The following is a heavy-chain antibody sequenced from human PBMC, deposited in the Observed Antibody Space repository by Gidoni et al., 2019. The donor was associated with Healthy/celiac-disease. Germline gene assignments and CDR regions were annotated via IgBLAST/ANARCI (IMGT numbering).Heavy chain of an antibody. CDR3: ARGADYDSSGYYFPLDY. D-gene: IGHD3-22*01. V-gene: IGHV1-69*01. Sequence: QVQLVQAGAAVKKPGSPVQVSCQASGGTFSSYAISWVRQAPGQGLEWMGGIIPIFGTANYAQKFQGRVTITADESTSTAYMELSSLRSEDTAVYYCARGADYDSSGYYFPLDYWGQGTLVTVSS. J-gene: IGHJ4*02. CDR1: GGTFSSYA. CDR2: IIPIFGTA.